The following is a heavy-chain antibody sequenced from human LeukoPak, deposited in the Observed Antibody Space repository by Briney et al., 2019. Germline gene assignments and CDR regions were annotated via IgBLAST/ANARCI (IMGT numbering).Heavy chain of an antibody. V-gene: IGHV3-21*01. CDR2: ISSSSSYI. J-gene: IGHJ6*02. CDR1: GFTFSSYS. D-gene: IGHD6-19*01. Sequence: GGSLRLSCAASGFTFSSYSMNWVRQAPGKGLEWASSISSSSSYIYYADSVKGRFTISRDNAKNSLYLQMNSLRAEDTAVYYCARWLAQQYYYYGMDVWGQGTTVTVSS. CDR3: ARWLAQQYYYYGMDV.